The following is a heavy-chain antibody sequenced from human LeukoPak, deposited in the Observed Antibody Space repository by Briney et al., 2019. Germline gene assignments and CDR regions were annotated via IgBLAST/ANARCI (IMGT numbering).Heavy chain of an antibody. Sequence: GGSLRLSCAASGFTFSSYSMNWVRQAPGKGLEWVSYISSSSSTIYYADSVKGRFTISRDNAKNSLFLQMNSLRAEDTAVYYCARGEVVTASLPDYFYYYMDVWGKGTTVTISS. D-gene: IGHD2-21*02. CDR1: GFTFSSYS. J-gene: IGHJ6*03. CDR2: ISSSSSTI. CDR3: ARGEVVTASLPDYFYYYMDV. V-gene: IGHV3-48*04.